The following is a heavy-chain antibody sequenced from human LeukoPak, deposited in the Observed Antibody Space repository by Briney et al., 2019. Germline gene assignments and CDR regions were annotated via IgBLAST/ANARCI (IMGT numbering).Heavy chain of an antibody. CDR3: ARSRRIVVAPTRFDY. J-gene: IGHJ4*02. CDR2: ISYDGSNK. V-gene: IGHV3-30*04. Sequence: GGSLRLSCAASGFTFSSYAMHWVRQAPGKGLEWVAVISYDGSNKYYADSVKGRFTISRDNSKNTLYLQMNSLRAEDTAVYYCARSRRIVVAPTRFDYWGQGTLVTVSS. CDR1: GFTFSSYA. D-gene: IGHD2-2*01.